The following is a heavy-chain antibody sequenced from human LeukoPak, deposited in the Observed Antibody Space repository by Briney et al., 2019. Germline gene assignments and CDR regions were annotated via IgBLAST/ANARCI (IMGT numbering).Heavy chain of an antibody. J-gene: IGHJ4*02. CDR2: ISAYNGDS. CDR3: ARVAGYDAFFDY. Sequence: ASVKVSCKASGYTFTNYGISWVRQAPGQGLEWMGWISAYNGDSNYAQKLQGRLTMTTDTSTNTVYMELSNLKSEDTAVYFCARVAGYDAFFDYWGQGSQVTVS. CDR1: GYTFTNYG. V-gene: IGHV1-18*01. D-gene: IGHD2-2*01.